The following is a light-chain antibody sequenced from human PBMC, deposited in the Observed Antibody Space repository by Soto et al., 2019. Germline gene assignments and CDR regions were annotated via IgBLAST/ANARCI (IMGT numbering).Light chain of an antibody. Sequence: EIVLTQSPGTLSLSPGERATLSCRASQSITSNYLAWYKQKPGQAPRLLIYDASNRDTGIPDRFSASGSGTDFTPTSSSLVPEDCAVYSCHQSCSSPLTFGGGTRVEIK. CDR1: QSITSNY. V-gene: IGKV3-20*01. CDR2: DAS. CDR3: HQSCSSPLT. J-gene: IGKJ4*01.